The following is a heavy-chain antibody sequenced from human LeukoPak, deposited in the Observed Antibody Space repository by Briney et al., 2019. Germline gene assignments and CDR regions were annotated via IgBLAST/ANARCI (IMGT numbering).Heavy chain of an antibody. CDR1: GGRFSSYV. J-gene: IGHJ3*02. CDR2: IIPVLGVS. Sequence: GASVKVSCKASGGRFSSYVITWVRQAPGQGLEWMGRIIPVLGVSHFAQKFQDRVAITADKSTNTAHMELSRLDSGDTAVYYCAREWVYAPDPSSYHRDAFDIWGQGTVVIVSS. CDR3: AREWVYAPDPSSYHRDAFDI. V-gene: IGHV1-69*04. D-gene: IGHD3-16*02.